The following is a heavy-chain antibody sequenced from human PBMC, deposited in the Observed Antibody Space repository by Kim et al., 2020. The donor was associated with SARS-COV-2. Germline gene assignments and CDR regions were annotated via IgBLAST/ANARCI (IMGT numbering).Heavy chain of an antibody. J-gene: IGHJ6*02. CDR2: INAIFGTA. D-gene: IGHD2-15*01. Sequence: SVKVSCKASGGTFSSYVISWVRQAPGQGLEWMGGINAIFGTANYAQKFQGRVTITADESTSTAYMELSSLRSEDTAGYYCARVGGYCSGASCYISSSDGIYVWGQVTTVPVSS. CDR3: ARVGGYCSGASCYISSSDGIYV. V-gene: IGHV1-69*13. CDR1: GGTFSSYV.